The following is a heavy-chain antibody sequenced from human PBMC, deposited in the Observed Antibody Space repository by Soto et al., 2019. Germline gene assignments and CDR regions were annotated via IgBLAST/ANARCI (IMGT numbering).Heavy chain of an antibody. D-gene: IGHD3-10*01. CDR1: GFTFSSYA. V-gene: IGHV3-30-3*01. Sequence: PGGSLRLSCAASGFTFSSYAMHWVRQAPGKGLEWVAVISYDGSNKYYADSVKGRFTISRDNSKNTLYLQMNSLRAEDTAVYYCAGDQSYGGYFYYAMDVWGQGTTVTVSS. CDR2: ISYDGSNK. J-gene: IGHJ6*02. CDR3: AGDQSYGGYFYYAMDV.